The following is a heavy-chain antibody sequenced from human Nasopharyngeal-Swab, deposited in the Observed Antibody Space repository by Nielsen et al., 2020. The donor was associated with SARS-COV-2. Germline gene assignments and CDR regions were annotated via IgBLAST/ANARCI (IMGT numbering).Heavy chain of an antibody. Sequence: LSLTCAASGFTFSSYWMSWVRQAPGKGLEWVANIKQDGSEKYYVDSVKGRFTISRDNAKNSLYLQMNSLRAEDTAVYYCARGGRSRILWFGELLLVYWGQGTLVTVSS. J-gene: IGHJ4*02. V-gene: IGHV3-7*01. D-gene: IGHD3-10*01. CDR1: GFTFSSYW. CDR3: ARGGRSRILWFGELLLVY. CDR2: IKQDGSEK.